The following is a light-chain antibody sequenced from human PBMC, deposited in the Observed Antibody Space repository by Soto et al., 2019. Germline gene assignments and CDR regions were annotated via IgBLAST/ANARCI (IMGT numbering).Light chain of an antibody. CDR1: QSVTSK. CDR2: ATS. J-gene: IGKJ2*01. Sequence: EIVMTQSPVTLSLSPRERATHSCRASQSVTSKLAWFQQKPGQAPRLLIYATSTRATGVPARSSGSGSGTEFTLTINSLQSEDFAVNSCQQYNNWPHTFGQGTKLEIK. V-gene: IGKV3-15*01. CDR3: QQYNNWPHT.